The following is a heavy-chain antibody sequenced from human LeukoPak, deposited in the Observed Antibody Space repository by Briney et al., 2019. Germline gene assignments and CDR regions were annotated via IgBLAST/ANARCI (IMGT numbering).Heavy chain of an antibody. CDR1: GFTFCSYS. J-gene: IGHJ4*02. V-gene: IGHV3-48*01. CDR3: ARDTKYAFDN. D-gene: IGHD2-2*01. CDR2: IGISSGNT. Sequence: GGSLRLSCAASGFTFCSYSMNWVRQALGKGLEWISYIGISSGNTKYADSVKGRFTISGDKAKNSVYLQMNSLRVEDTAVYYCARDTKYAFDNWGQGTLVTVSS.